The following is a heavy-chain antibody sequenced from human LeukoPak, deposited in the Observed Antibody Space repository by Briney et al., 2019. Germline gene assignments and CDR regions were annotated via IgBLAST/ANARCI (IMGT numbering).Heavy chain of an antibody. CDR2: ISDYNGNT. CDR1: GYTFTSYV. V-gene: IGHV1-18*01. CDR3: VRIVGAFCWGPDNWFDP. Sequence: ASVKVSCKASGYTFTSYVISWVRQAPGQGLEWMGWISDYNGNTNYAQKHQGRVTMTKDTSPRTAYLQVRSLRSNERDVCYFVRIVGAFCWGPDNWFDPWGEGTLVTVSS. J-gene: IGHJ5*02. D-gene: IGHD1-26*01.